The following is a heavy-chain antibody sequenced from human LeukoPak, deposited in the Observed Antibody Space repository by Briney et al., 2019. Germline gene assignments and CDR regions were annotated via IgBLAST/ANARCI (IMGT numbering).Heavy chain of an antibody. CDR3: ARRELSTDTFDV. CDR1: GYIFTGYY. J-gene: IGHJ3*01. V-gene: IGHV1-2*02. CDR2: INPNSGGT. Sequence: RASVKVSCKASGYIFTGYYIHWVRQAPGQGLEWMGCINPNSGGTKYAQRFQGRVTMTRDTSITTAYMEVRGLTSDDTALYYCARRELSTDTFDVWCQGTMVTVSS. D-gene: IGHD1-1*01.